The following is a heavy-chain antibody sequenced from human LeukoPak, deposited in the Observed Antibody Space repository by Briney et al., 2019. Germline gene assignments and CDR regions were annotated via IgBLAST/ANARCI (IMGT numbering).Heavy chain of an antibody. D-gene: IGHD6-6*01. J-gene: IGHJ4*02. V-gene: IGHV4-30-4*08. CDR3: ARDSPQSSSDY. Sequence: SETLSLTCTVSGGSISSGDYYWSWIRQPPGKGPEWIGYIYYSGSTYYNPSLKSRVTISVDTSKNQFSLKLSSVTAADTAVYYCARDSPQSSSDYWGQGTLVTVSS. CDR1: GGSISSGDYY. CDR2: IYYSGST.